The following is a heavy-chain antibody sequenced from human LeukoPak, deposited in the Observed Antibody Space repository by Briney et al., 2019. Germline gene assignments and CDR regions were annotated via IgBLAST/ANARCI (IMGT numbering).Heavy chain of an antibody. V-gene: IGHV1-69*05. J-gene: IGHJ4*02. CDR1: GGTFSSYA. D-gene: IGHD6-13*01. CDR3: AREMKAAAGSTFDY. CDR2: IIPIFGTA. Sequence: ASVKVSCKASGGTFSSYAISWVRQAPGQGLEWMGGIIPIFGTANYAQKFQGRVTITTDESTSTAYMELSSLRSEDTAVYYCAREMKAAAGSTFDYWGQGTLVTVSS.